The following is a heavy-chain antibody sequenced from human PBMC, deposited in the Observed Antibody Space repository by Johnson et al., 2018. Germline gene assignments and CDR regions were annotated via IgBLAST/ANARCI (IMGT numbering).Heavy chain of an antibody. CDR2: LWYDGSNK. CDR3: AGLSAGAFDI. Sequence: QVQLVQSGGGVVQPGRSLRLSCAASGFTFSTYGMHWVRQAPGKGLEWVTVLWYDGSNKYYADSVKGRFTISRDNSKNTLYLQMNSLRAEATAGYYCAGLSAGAFDIWGQGTMVTVSS. CDR1: GFTFSTYG. J-gene: IGHJ3*02. V-gene: IGHV3-30*19. D-gene: IGHD3-3*02.